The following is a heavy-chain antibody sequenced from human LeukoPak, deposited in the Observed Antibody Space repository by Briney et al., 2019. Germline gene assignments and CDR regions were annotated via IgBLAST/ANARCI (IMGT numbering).Heavy chain of an antibody. CDR3: AKIGQQLAYFDY. CDR2: ISGSGGST. Sequence: PGRSLRLSCAASGFTFSSYAMHWVRQAPGKGLEWVSAISGSGGSTYYADSVKGRFTISRDNSKNTLYLQMNSLRAEDTAVYYCAKIGQQLAYFDYWGQGTLVTVSS. J-gene: IGHJ4*02. CDR1: GFTFSSYA. D-gene: IGHD6-13*01. V-gene: IGHV3-23*01.